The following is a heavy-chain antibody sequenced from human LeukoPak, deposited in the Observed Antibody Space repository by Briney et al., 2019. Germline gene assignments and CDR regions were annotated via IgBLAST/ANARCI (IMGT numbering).Heavy chain of an antibody. Sequence: SETLSLTCAVSGGSISSGSYSWGWIRQPPGKGLEWIGYFFYTGNTYYNASLKSRVTISVDTSKNQFSLKVSSVTAADTAVYYCARTIAVAGKIDYWGQGTLVTVSS. CDR1: GGSISSGSYS. CDR3: ARTIAVAGKIDY. V-gene: IGHV4-30-4*07. CDR2: FFYTGNT. D-gene: IGHD6-19*01. J-gene: IGHJ4*02.